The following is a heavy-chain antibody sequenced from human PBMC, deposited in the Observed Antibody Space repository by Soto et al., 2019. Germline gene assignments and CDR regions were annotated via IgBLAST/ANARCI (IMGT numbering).Heavy chain of an antibody. CDR1: GYTFTNYA. J-gene: IGHJ4*02. V-gene: IGHV1-3*01. Sequence: QVQLLQSGAEVKKPGAAVIISCKTSGYTFTNYAVHWVRQAPGQSLEWMGWINAGNDDRKYSRTFQDRIIISRDASATTAYMELSLIYGDTAIYYCARGRWERSGWYYLDYWGQGTLVTVSS. CDR2: INAGNDDR. D-gene: IGHD6-19*01. CDR3: ARGRWERSGWYYLDY.